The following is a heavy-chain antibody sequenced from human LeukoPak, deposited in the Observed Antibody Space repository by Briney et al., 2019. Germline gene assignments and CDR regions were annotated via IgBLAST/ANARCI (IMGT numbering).Heavy chain of an antibody. Sequence: ESLKISCKGSGYSFSTYWIAWVRQMPGKGLEWMGIIYPGDSDTRYSPSFEGQVTMSADKSISTAYLQWSSLKAADTAMYYCGTPPPVDSGIPPLDRWGGAPLLTVPS. CDR1: GYSFSTYW. J-gene: IGHJ4*02. V-gene: IGHV5-51*01. CDR3: GTPPPVDSGIPPLDR. D-gene: IGHD3-10*01. CDR2: IYPGDSDT.